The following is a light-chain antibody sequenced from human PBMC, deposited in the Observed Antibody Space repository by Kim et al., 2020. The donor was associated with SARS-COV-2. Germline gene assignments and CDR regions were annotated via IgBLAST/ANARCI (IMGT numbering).Light chain of an antibody. J-gene: IGKJ2*01. Sequence: SASVGDRVTITCRASQGIDNYLAWYQQKSGKVPKLLIYGASTLQPGVPSRFSGSASGTDFTLTINSLQPEDVATYYCQKYNSGPYTFGQGTKLEI. CDR3: QKYNSGPYT. CDR1: QGIDNY. V-gene: IGKV1-27*01. CDR2: GAS.